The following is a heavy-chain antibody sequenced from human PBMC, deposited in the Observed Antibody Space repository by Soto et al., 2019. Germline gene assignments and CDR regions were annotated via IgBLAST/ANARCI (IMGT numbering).Heavy chain of an antibody. CDR1: GFTVNSNY. CDR2: TNTGGTT. V-gene: IGHV3-53*02. D-gene: IGHD1-26*01. Sequence: EVQVLATGGGLIQPGGSLRLSCAASGFTVNSNYMSWVRQAPGEGLRWVSSTNTGGTTYYADSVKGRFTVSRDNSKNTLYLQMSSLRAEDTAVYYCAKGDGFILAVWGQGTTVSVSS. CDR3: AKGDGFILAV. J-gene: IGHJ6*02.